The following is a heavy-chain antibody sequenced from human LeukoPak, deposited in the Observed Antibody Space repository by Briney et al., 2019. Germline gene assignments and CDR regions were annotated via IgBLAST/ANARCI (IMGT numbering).Heavy chain of an antibody. Sequence: SETLSLTCTVSGGSISTSNYYWAWIRQPPGKGLEWIGSIYFSGSTYYNPSLKSRVSMSVDTSNNQFSLKVTSVTAADAAVYYCASDYGADSGYWGQGTLVTVSS. CDR3: ASDYGADSGY. V-gene: IGHV4-39*01. CDR2: IYFSGST. CDR1: GGSISTSNYY. J-gene: IGHJ4*02. D-gene: IGHD4-23*01.